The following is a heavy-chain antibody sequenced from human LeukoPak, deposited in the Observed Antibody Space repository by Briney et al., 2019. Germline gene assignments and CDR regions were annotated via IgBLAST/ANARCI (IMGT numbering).Heavy chain of an antibody. CDR3: ARDSGGTGALDY. CDR1: GGSISSGGYS. CDR2: IYHSGST. D-gene: IGHD2-15*01. V-gene: IGHV4-30-2*01. Sequence: PSETLSLTCAVSGGSISSGGYSWSWIRQPPGKGLEWIGYIYHSGSTYYSPSLKSRVTISVDRSKNQFSLKLSSVTAADTAVYYCARDSGGTGALDYWGQGTLVTVSS. J-gene: IGHJ4*02.